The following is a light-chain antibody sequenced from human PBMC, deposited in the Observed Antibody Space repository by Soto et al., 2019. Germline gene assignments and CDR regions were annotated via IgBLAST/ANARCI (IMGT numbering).Light chain of an antibody. Sequence: DIVMTQSPDSLAVSLGERATINCKSSQSVLYSSNNKNCLAWYQQKPGQPPKLLIYWASTRESGVPDRFSGSGSGTDFTLTISSLQAEDVAVYYGQQYYSTLWTFGQGTKVEIK. J-gene: IGKJ1*01. CDR3: QQYYSTLWT. CDR2: WAS. CDR1: QSVLYSSNNKNC. V-gene: IGKV4-1*01.